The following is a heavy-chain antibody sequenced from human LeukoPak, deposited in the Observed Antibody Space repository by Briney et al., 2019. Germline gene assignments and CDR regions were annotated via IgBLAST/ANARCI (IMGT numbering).Heavy chain of an antibody. CDR3: ARVAYDYVWGSYRPNYFDY. D-gene: IGHD3-16*02. Sequence: GGSLRLSCAASGFTFTNYWMSWVRQAPGKGLELVANIKQDRSEKYYVDSVKGRFTISRDNAKNSLYLQMNSLRAEDTAVYYCARVAYDYVWGSYRPNYFDYWGQGTLVTVSS. J-gene: IGHJ4*02. V-gene: IGHV3-7*01. CDR1: GFTFTNYW. CDR2: IKQDRSEK.